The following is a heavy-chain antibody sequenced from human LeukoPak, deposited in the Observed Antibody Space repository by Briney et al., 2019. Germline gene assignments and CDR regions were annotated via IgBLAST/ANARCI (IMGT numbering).Heavy chain of an antibody. J-gene: IGHJ4*02. V-gene: IGHV4-39*07. D-gene: IGHD6-19*01. CDR3: ARGRRIAVAGKQKYYFDY. Sequence: SETLSLTCRVSGVSISSGSNYWGWIRQPPGKTLEWIGSIYSSGSTYCNSSLKSRVIILIDTAKNHFSLNLSSVTAADTAVYYCARGRRIAVAGKQKYYFDYWGQGTLVTVSS. CDR1: GVSISSGSNY. CDR2: IYSSGST.